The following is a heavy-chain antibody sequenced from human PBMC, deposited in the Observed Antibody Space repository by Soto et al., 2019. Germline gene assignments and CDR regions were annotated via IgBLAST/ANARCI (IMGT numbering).Heavy chain of an antibody. J-gene: IGHJ2*01. D-gene: IGHD1-20*01. CDR1: GFTVSSNY. CDR2: IYSGGST. V-gene: IGHV3-53*04. CDR3: ARGLTGTYWYFDL. Sequence: ESGGGLVQPGGSLRLSCAASGFTVSSNYMSWVRQAPGKGLEWVSVIYSGGSTYYADSVKGRFTISRHNSKNTLYLQMNSLRAEDTAVYYCARGLTGTYWYFDLWGRGTLVTVSS.